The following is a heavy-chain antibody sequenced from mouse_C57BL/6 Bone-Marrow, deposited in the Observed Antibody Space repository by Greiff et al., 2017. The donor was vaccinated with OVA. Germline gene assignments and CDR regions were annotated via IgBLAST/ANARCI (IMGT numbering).Heavy chain of an antibody. V-gene: IGHV1-26*01. CDR3: ASLAYFDY. CDR2: INPNNGGT. CDR1: GYTFTDYY. Sequence: VQLQQSGPELVKPGASVKISCKASGYTFTDYYMNWVKQSHGKSLEWIGDINPNNGGTSYNQKFKGKATLTVDKSSSTAYMELRSLTSEDSAVYYCASLAYFDYWGQGTTLTVSS. J-gene: IGHJ2*01.